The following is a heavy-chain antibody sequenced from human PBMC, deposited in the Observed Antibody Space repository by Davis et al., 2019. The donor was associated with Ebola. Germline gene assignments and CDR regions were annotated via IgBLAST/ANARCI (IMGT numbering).Heavy chain of an antibody. V-gene: IGHV4-61*05. J-gene: IGHJ4*02. Sequence: MPSETLSLTCTVSGGSISSSDYYWAWIRQPPGKGLEWIATTHHSGTTNYNPSLKSRLSISVDTSKNQFSLNLTSVTAADTAVYYCARFLEVGPVAQGFDHWGPGTLVTVSS. CDR1: GGSISSSDYY. D-gene: IGHD1-26*01. CDR3: ARFLEVGPVAQGFDH. CDR2: THHSGTT.